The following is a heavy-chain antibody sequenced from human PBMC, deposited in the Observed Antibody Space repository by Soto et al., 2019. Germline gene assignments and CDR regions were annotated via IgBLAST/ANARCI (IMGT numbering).Heavy chain of an antibody. CDR3: ARDLIPPRLYSTSSGLIYYFGMDV. CDR2: ISSSGSTI. J-gene: IGHJ6*02. Sequence: GGSLRLSCAASGFTFSSYEMNWVRQAPGKGLEWVSYISSSGSTIYYADSVKGRFTISRDNAKNSLYLQMNSLRAEDTGVYYCARDLIPPRLYSTSSGLIYYFGMDVWGQGTTVTVSS. CDR1: GFTFSSYE. V-gene: IGHV3-48*03. D-gene: IGHD6-6*01.